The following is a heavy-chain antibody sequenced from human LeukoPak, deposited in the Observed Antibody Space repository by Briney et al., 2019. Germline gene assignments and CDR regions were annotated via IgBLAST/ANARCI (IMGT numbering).Heavy chain of an antibody. V-gene: IGHV1-18*01. J-gene: IGHJ5*02. CDR3: ARSMATIQYNWFDP. D-gene: IGHD5-24*01. CDR1: GYTFTNYG. CDR2: ISGYNGNT. Sequence: ASVKVSCKSSGYTFTNYGITWVRQAPGQGLEWMGWISGYNGNTNFAQKLQGRLTMTTDTSTSTAYMELRSLGSDDTAVYYCARSMATIQYNWFDPWGQGTLVIVSS.